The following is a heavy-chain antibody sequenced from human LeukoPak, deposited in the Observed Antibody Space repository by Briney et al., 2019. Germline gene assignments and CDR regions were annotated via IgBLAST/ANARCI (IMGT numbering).Heavy chain of an antibody. D-gene: IGHD1-26*01. CDR3: ASAPDSGSFF. V-gene: IGHV3-74*01. J-gene: IGHJ4*02. CDR1: GFTFSSYW. CDR2: INSDGSST. Sequence: GGSLRLSCAASGFTFSSYWLHWVRQAPGKGLVWVSRINSDGSSTSYADSVKGRFTISRDNAKNTLYLQMNSQRAEDTAVYYCASAPDSGSFFWGQGTLVTVSS.